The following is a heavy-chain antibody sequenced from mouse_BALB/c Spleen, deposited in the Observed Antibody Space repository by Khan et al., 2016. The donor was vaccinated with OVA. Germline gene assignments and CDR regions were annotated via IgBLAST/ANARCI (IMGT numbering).Heavy chain of an antibody. CDR2: ILPGSAST. J-gene: IGHJ4*01. V-gene: IGHV1-9*01. CDR3: ARIYYGRSYEDAMDY. D-gene: IGHD1-1*01. Sequence: QVQLQQSGAELMKPGASVKISCKATGYTFSNSWIEWVKQRPGHGLEWIGEILPGSASTNYNEKFKGKATFTADTSSNTAYMQLSSLTSEDSAVYYCARIYYGRSYEDAMDYWGQGTSVTVSS. CDR1: GYTFSNSW.